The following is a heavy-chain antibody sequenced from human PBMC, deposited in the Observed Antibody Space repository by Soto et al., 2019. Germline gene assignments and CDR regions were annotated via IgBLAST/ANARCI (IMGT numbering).Heavy chain of an antibody. CDR2: ISYDGSNK. V-gene: IGHV3-30*18. D-gene: IGHD2-2*01. J-gene: IGHJ2*01. Sequence: LRLSCAASGFTSSSYGMHWVRQAPGKGLEWVAVISYDGSNKYYADSVKGRFTISRDNSKNTLYLQMNSLRAEDTAVYYCAKDDSSPSNDWYFDLWGRGTLVTVSS. CDR3: AKDDSSPSNDWYFDL. CDR1: GFTSSSYG.